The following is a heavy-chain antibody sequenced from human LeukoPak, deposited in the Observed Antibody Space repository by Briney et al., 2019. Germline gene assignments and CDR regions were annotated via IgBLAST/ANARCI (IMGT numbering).Heavy chain of an antibody. D-gene: IGHD6-13*01. Sequence: PGGSLRLSCAASGFTFSSYSMNWVRQPPGQGLEWIGSVYYSGTTYYNPSLKSRVTVSVDTSKNQFSLRLTSVTAADTAVYHCARSSAADGPTHNWFDPWGQGTLVTVSS. CDR1: GFTFSSYSMN. V-gene: IGHV4-59*04. J-gene: IGHJ5*02. CDR2: VYYSGTT. CDR3: ARSSAADGPTHNWFDP.